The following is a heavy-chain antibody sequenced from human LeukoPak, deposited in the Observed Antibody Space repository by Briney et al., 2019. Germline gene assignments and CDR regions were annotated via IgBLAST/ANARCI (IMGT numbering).Heavy chain of an antibody. D-gene: IGHD1-14*01. CDR3: ARDPPRRYDY. J-gene: IGHJ4*02. CDR2: IDSSSGTI. CDR1: GFTFSDYS. V-gene: IGHV3-48*01. Sequence: GGSLRLSCAASGFTFSDYSMNWVRQAPGKVLEWISYIDSSSGTIYYADSVKGRFTISRDNAKNSLYLQMNSLRAEDTAVYYCARDPPRRYDYWGQGTLVTVSS.